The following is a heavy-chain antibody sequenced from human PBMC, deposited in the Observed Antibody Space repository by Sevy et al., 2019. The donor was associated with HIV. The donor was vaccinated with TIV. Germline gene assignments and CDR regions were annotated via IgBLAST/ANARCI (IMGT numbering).Heavy chain of an antibody. J-gene: IGHJ4*02. V-gene: IGHV3-7*01. Sequence: GGSLRLSCAASGFTFSSFWMTWVRQAPGKGLEWVANINQDGSEIHYVDSVKGRFSISRDNAKNSLNLQMNSLRAEDTAVYYCARAPYAYSSYWGQGTLVTVSS. CDR3: ARAPYAYSSY. D-gene: IGHD4-4*01. CDR1: GFTFSSFW. CDR2: INQDGSEI.